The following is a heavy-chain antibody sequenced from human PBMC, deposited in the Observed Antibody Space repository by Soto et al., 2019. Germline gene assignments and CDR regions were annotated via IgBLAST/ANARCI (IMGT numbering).Heavy chain of an antibody. CDR2: IWYDGSNK. Sequence: QVQLVESGGGVVQPGRSLRLSCAASGFTFSSYGMHWVRQAPGKGLEWVAVIWYDGSNKYYADSVKGRFTISRDNSKNTLYLQMNSRRAEDTAVYYCARDRVSYGGNPLDYWGQGTLVTVSS. V-gene: IGHV3-33*01. J-gene: IGHJ4*02. CDR3: ARDRVSYGGNPLDY. CDR1: GFTFSSYG. D-gene: IGHD4-17*01.